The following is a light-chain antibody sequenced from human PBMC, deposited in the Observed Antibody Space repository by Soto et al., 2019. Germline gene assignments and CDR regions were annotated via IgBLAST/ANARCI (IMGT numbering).Light chain of an antibody. CDR2: KAS. V-gene: IGKV1-5*03. CDR1: QSVGSW. CDR3: QQYSSYWYT. Sequence: DIQMTQSPSTLSASVGDRVTITCRASQSVGSWLAWYQQKPGKAPKLLIYKASSLESGVPSRFSGSGSGTEFPLTISSLQPDDCATYYCQQYSSYWYTFGQGTKLELK. J-gene: IGKJ2*01.